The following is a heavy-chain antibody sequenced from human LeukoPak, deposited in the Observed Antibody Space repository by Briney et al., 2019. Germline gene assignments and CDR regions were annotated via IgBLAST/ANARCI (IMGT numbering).Heavy chain of an antibody. CDR3: ARTTTMATLVH. CDR2: ISSSGSTI. J-gene: IGHJ5*02. CDR1: GFTFSSYE. Sequence: GGSLRPSCAASGFTFSSYEMNWVRQAPGKGLEWISYISSSGSTIYYADSVKGRFTISRDNAKNSLYLQMNSLRAEDTAVYYCARTTTMATLVHWGQETLVTVSS. V-gene: IGHV3-48*03. D-gene: IGHD5-24*01.